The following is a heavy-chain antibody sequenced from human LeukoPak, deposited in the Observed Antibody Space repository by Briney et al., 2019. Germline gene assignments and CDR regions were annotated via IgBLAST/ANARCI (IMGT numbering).Heavy chain of an antibody. J-gene: IGHJ5*02. CDR2: IIPIFGTA. CDR1: GGTFSNYT. V-gene: IGHV1-69*06. CDR3: ARDDGFGEDNNWFDP. Sequence: GASVKVSCKASGGTFSNYTINWVRQAPGQGLEWTGGIIPIFGTANYTQKFQGRVTITADKSTSTAYMELSSLRSEDTAVYYCARDDGFGEDNNWFDPWGQGTLVTVSS. D-gene: IGHD3-10*01.